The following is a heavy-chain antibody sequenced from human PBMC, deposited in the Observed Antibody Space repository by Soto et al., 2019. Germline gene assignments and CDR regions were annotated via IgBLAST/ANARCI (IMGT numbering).Heavy chain of an antibody. D-gene: IGHD6-6*01. CDR1: GFTFGDYA. CDR2: IKSQTDGGTT. Sequence: GSLRLAGTASGFTFGDYAMSWVRQAPGKGLEWVGQIKSQTDGGTTNYAAPVQDRFTISRDDSKNLLYLQLNSLKTEDTAVYYCTTDRGSSTNWGQGTLVTVSS. V-gene: IGHV3-15*01. CDR3: TTDRGSSTN. J-gene: IGHJ1*01.